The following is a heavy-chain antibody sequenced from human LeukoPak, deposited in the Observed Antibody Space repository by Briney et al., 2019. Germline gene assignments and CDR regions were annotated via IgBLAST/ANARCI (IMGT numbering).Heavy chain of an antibody. D-gene: IGHD1-26*01. J-gene: IGHJ4*02. Sequence: GGSLRLSCAASGFTFSFYGMRWVRQAPGKGLEWVSALSGSGGTTYYADFMKGRFTISRDNSKNTLYLQMNSLRAEDTAVYYCARDRVGATLYFDYWGQGTLVTVSS. CDR3: ARDRVGATLYFDY. V-gene: IGHV3-23*01. CDR2: LSGSGGTT. CDR1: GFTFSFYG.